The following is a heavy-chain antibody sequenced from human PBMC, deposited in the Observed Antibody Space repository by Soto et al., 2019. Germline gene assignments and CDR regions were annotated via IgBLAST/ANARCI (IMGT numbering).Heavy chain of an antibody. Sequence: QVQLVQSGAEVKKPGSSVKVSCKASGGTFSSYAISWVRQAPGQGLEWMGGIIPIFGTANNAQTFQGRVTITADESPSTAYLDLSTLRSEDTAVYYCPTELLVPYYYGMDVSGQGTTVTVSS. CDR3: PTELLVPYYYGMDV. J-gene: IGHJ6*02. CDR1: GGTFSSYA. D-gene: IGHD3-3*02. CDR2: IIPIFGTA. V-gene: IGHV1-69*12.